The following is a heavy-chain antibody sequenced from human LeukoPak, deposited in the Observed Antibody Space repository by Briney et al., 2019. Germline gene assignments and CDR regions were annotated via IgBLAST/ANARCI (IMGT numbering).Heavy chain of an antibody. V-gene: IGHV3-30*03. CDR2: ISYDGSNK. Sequence: GGSLRLSCAASGFTFSSYGMHWVRQAPGKGLEWVAVISYDGSNKYYADSVKGRFTISRDNSKNTLYLQMNSLRAEDTAVYYCARETGILHFWHAFDIWGQGTMVTVSS. CDR3: ARETGILHFWHAFDI. D-gene: IGHD3-3*02. CDR1: GFTFSSYG. J-gene: IGHJ3*02.